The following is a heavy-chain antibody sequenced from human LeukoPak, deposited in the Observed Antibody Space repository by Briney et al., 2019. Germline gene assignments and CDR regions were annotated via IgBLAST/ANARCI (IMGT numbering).Heavy chain of an antibody. V-gene: IGHV5-51*01. D-gene: IGHD3-3*01. Sequence: GESLKISCKGSGYSFTSYWIGWVRQMPGKGLEWMGIIYPGDSDTRYSPSFQGQVTISADKSISTAYLQWSSLKASDTAMYYCGRHRYYDFWSGYSSTSDYWGQGTLVTVSS. J-gene: IGHJ4*02. CDR1: GYSFTSYW. CDR3: GRHRYYDFWSGYSSTSDY. CDR2: IYPGDSDT.